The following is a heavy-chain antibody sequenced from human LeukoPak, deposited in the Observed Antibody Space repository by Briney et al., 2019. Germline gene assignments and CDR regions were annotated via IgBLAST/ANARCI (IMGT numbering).Heavy chain of an antibody. V-gene: IGHV3-30*07. Sequence: GRSLRLSCAASGFTFSSYAMHWVRQAPGKGLEWVAVISYDGSNKYYADSVKGRFTISRDNPRNTLYMQMNSLRAEDTAVYYCAKDSGSVGSGYLQQFDYWGQGTLVTVSS. J-gene: IGHJ4*02. D-gene: IGHD3-22*01. CDR1: GFTFSSYA. CDR3: AKDSGSVGSGYLQQFDY. CDR2: ISYDGSNK.